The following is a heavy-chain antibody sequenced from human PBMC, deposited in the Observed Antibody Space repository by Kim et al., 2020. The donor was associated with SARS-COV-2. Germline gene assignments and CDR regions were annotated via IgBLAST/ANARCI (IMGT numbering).Heavy chain of an antibody. V-gene: IGHV3-7*03. CDR3: ARGTIGTPGTDY. D-gene: IGHD1-1*01. CDR2: INADGSEN. CDR1: GFTFSAYW. J-gene: IGHJ4*02. Sequence: GGSLRLSCAASGFTFSAYWMTWVRQAPGKGLEWVANINADGSENYCVDSLKARFTISRDNAKNSLHLQMDSLAAEDTAIYYCARGTIGTPGTDYWGQGTLFTVSS.